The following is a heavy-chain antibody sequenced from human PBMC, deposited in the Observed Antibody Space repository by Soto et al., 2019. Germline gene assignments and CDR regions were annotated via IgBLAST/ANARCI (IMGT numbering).Heavy chain of an antibody. CDR3: AISSGWYSPMYYFYYGLDV. Sequence: PGESLKISCKGSGYRFTSYWISWVRQMPGKGLEWMGRIDPSDSYTNYSPSFQGHVTISADKSISTAYLQWSSLKASDTAMYCCAISSGWYSPMYYFYYGLDVWGQGTTVTVSS. V-gene: IGHV5-10-1*01. CDR1: GYRFTSYW. D-gene: IGHD6-19*01. J-gene: IGHJ6*02. CDR2: IDPSDSYT.